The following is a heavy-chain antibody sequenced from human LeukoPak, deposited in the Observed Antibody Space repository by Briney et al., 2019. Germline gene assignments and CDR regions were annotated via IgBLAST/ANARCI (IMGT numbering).Heavy chain of an antibody. CDR1: VGSFSGYY. Sequence: SETLSLTCAVYVGSFSGYYWSWIRQPPGKGLEWIGEINHSGSTTYNSSLKSRVTISVDTSKNQFSLKLSSVTAADTAVYYCARGGSCSSTSCYASYMDVWGKGTTVTVSS. CDR2: INHSGST. V-gene: IGHV4-34*01. CDR3: ARGGSCSSTSCYASYMDV. D-gene: IGHD2-2*01. J-gene: IGHJ6*03.